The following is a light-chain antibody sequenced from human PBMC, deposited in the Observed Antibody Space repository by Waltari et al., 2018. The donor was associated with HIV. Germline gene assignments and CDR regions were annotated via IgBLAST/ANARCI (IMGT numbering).Light chain of an antibody. Sequence: QSALTQPASVSGSPGQSITISCTGTSRDVGGYNFVSWYQQHPGKVPKLIIYEVPKRPSGVSNRFSASKSGNTTSLTISGLHAEDEADYYCNSYRSDSTYVFGTGTKVTVL. V-gene: IGLV2-14*03. CDR2: EVP. CDR3: NSYRSDSTYV. CDR1: SRDVGGYNF. J-gene: IGLJ1*01.